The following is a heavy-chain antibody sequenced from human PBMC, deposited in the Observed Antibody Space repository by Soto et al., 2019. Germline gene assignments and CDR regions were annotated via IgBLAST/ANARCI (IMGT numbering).Heavy chain of an antibody. D-gene: IGHD3-16*02. CDR3: ERGIYLKYGWDV. CDR2: INTDGSTT. Sequence: EVQLVESGGGLVQPGGSLRLSCAASEFTFNNYWMHWVRQVPGKGLEWVSRINTDGSTTNYADSVMGRFTISRDNADNRVYRKMKSLGAENTVVYYCERGIYLKYGWDVGGRGPTVPVPS. J-gene: IGHJ6*04. V-gene: IGHV3-74*01. CDR1: EFTFNNYW.